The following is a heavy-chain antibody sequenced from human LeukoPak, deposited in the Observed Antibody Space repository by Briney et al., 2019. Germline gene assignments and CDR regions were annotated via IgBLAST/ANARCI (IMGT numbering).Heavy chain of an antibody. CDR2: FDPEDGET. CDR3: AWLTGGYHDAFDI. D-gene: IGHD2-8*02. V-gene: IGHV1-24*01. CDR1: GYTLTELS. J-gene: IGHJ3*02. Sequence: GASVKVSCKVSGYTLTELSMHWVRQAPGKGLEWMGGFDPEDGETIYAQKFQGRVTMTEDTSTDTAYTELSSLRSEDTAVYYCAWLTGGYHDAFDIWGQGTMVTVSS.